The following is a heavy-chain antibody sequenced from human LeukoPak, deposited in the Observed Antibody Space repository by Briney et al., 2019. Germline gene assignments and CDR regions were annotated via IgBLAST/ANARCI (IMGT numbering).Heavy chain of an antibody. Sequence: SGTLSLTCTVSGYSISSGYYWGWIRQPPGKGLEWIGSIYHSGSTYYNPSLKSRVTISVDTSKNQFSLKLSSVTAADTAVYYCARQGPYRPHDAFDIWGQGTMVTVSS. CDR3: ARQGPYRPHDAFDI. CDR2: IYHSGST. V-gene: IGHV4-38-2*02. CDR1: GYSISSGYY. J-gene: IGHJ3*02.